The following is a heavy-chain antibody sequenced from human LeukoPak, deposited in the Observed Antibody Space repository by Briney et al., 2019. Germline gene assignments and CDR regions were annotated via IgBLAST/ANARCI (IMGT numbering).Heavy chain of an antibody. CDR2: ISSSSSYI. V-gene: IGHV3-21*01. J-gene: IGHJ4*02. Sequence: AGGSLRLSCAASGFTFSSYSMNWVRQAPGKGLEWVSSISSSSSYIYYADSVKGRFTISRDNAKNSLYLQMNSLRAEDTAVYYCARAPIAAAGQGQIDYWGQGTLVTVSS. CDR1: GFTFSSYS. CDR3: ARAPIAAAGQGQIDY. D-gene: IGHD6-13*01.